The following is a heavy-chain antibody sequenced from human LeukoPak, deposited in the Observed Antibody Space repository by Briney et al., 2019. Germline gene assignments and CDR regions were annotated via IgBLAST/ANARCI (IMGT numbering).Heavy chain of an antibody. CDR1: GYFISSGYY. Sequence: SETLSLTCTVSGYFISSGYYWGWIRQPAGKGLEWIGRIYTSGSTNYNPSLKSRVTMSVDTSKNQFSLKLSSVTAADTAVYYCARAVGSGSFQTYYYYMDVWGKGTTVTISS. V-gene: IGHV4-4*07. J-gene: IGHJ6*03. D-gene: IGHD3-10*01. CDR3: ARAVGSGSFQTYYYYMDV. CDR2: IYTSGST.